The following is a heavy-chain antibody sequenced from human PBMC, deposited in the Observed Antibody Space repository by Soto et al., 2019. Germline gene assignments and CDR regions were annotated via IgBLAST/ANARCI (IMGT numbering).Heavy chain of an antibody. CDR3: AATGGNYFGLDV. J-gene: IGHJ6*02. V-gene: IGHV1-18*01. Sequence: ASVKVSCKSSDNTFTHYGINWVRQAPGQGLELMGWISGYNGNTKYAQKFQDRVTMTAXXXXXXAXMXVXSXTSDXTGVYFCAATGGNYFGLDVWGQGTTDTVSS. D-gene: IGHD2-8*02. CDR2: ISGYNGNT. CDR1: DNTFTHYG.